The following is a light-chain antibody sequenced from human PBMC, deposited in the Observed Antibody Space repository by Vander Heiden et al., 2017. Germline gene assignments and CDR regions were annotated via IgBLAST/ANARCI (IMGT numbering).Light chain of an antibody. Sequence: DIQMTKSPSSLSASVGDRVTITCQASQDISNYLNWYQQKPGKATKLLVYDASNLETGVPSMFSGSVSGTDFTFTISSLQPEVIATYYCQQYDNLPLTFGGGTKVEIK. V-gene: IGKV1-33*01. CDR3: QQYDNLPLT. CDR2: DAS. CDR1: QDISNY. J-gene: IGKJ4*01.